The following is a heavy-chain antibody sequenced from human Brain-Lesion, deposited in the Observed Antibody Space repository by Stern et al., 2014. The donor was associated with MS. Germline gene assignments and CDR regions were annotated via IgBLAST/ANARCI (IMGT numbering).Heavy chain of an antibody. V-gene: IGHV1-2*02. CDR3: ARGYYGSGRPQKGMDV. J-gene: IGHJ6*02. CDR2: VNPNSGGT. Sequence: QDQLVESGAEVKKPGASVKVSCKASGYTFTGYYMYWVRQAHGQGLAWMGWVNPNSGGTHYAQKFQGRVTMTRDTSIATAYMELSRLRSDDTAVYYCARGYYGSGRPQKGMDVWGQGTTVTVSS. CDR1: GYTFTGYY. D-gene: IGHD3-10*01.